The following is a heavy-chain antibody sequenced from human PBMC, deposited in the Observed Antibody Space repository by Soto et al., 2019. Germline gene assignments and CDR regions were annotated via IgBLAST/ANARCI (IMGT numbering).Heavy chain of an antibody. J-gene: IGHJ4*02. CDR2: IYYSGST. V-gene: IGHV4-39*01. D-gene: IGHD3-3*01. Sequence: QLQLQESGPGLVKPSETLSLTCTVSGGSISSSSYYWGWIRQPPGKGLEWIGSIYYSGSTYYNPSLKSRVTISVDTSKNQFSLKLSSVTAADTAVYYCARHRSREGFWSGYYIDYWGQGTLVTVSS. CDR3: ARHRSREGFWSGYYIDY. CDR1: GGSISSSSYY.